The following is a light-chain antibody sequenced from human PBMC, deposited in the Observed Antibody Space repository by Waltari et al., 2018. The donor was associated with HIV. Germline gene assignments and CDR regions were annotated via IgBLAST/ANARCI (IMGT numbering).Light chain of an antibody. J-gene: IGLJ3*02. CDR1: SSNIGSNI. CDR3: AAWDDSLNAWV. V-gene: IGLV1-44*01. CDR2: SNN. Sequence: QSVLTQPPSASGTPGQRVSISCSGSSSNIGSNIVNWYQQLPGTAPKLLIYSNNQRPSGVPDRFSGSKSGTSASLAIGGLQSEDEADYYCAAWDDSLNAWVFGGGTKLTVL.